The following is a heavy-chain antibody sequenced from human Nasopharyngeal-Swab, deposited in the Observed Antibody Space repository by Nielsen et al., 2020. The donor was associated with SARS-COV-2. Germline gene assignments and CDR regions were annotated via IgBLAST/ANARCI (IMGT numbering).Heavy chain of an antibody. CDR3: ARERWERRGGGKMGMDV. CDR2: IYHSGST. Sequence: WIRQPPGKGLEWIGYIYHSGSTYYNPSLKSRVTISVDRSKNQFSLKLSSVTAADTAVYYCARERWERRGGGKMGMDVWGQGTTVTVPS. D-gene: IGHD1-26*01. J-gene: IGHJ6*02. V-gene: IGHV4-30-2*01.